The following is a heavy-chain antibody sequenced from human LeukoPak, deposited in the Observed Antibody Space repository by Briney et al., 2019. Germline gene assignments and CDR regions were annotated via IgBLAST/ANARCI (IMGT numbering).Heavy chain of an antibody. CDR2: ISGSGGTT. V-gene: IGHV3-23*01. CDR3: AKVSGGGLYYDGMDV. CDR1: GFTFSNYW. J-gene: IGHJ6*02. D-gene: IGHD1-14*01. Sequence: GGSLRLSCTASGFTFSNYWMHWVRQAPGKGLEWVSVISGSGGTTYYADSVKGRFTISRDSSKNTLYLQMNSLRAEDTAVYYCAKVSGGGLYYDGMDVWGQGTTVTVSS.